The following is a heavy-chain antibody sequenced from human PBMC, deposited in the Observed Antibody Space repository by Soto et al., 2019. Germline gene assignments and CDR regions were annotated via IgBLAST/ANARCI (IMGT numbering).Heavy chain of an antibody. CDR2: IYYSGST. D-gene: IGHD6-13*01. V-gene: IGHV4-31*03. CDR3: ARGSPYSRSWPVLDY. CDR1: GGSISSGGYY. J-gene: IGHJ4*02. Sequence: QVQLQESGPGLVKPSQTLSLTCTVSGGSISSGGYYWSWIRQHPGKGLEWIGYIYYSGSTYYNPSLTSRVTISVDPSKNQFSLKLSSVTAADKAVYYCARGSPYSRSWPVLDYWGQGTLVTVSS.